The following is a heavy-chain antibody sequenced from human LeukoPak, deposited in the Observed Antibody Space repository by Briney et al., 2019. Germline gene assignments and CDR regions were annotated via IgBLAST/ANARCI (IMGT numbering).Heavy chain of an antibody. V-gene: IGHV4-39*01. J-gene: IGHJ2*01. D-gene: IGHD1-26*01. Sequence: PSETLSLTCTVSGGSIGTSTYYWGWIRQPPGKGLEWIGSISYSGSTYNNPSLKSRVTISVDTSKNQFSLKLSSVTAPDTAVYYCARRVYSGSYNWYFDLWGRGTLVTVSS. CDR3: ARRVYSGSYNWYFDL. CDR2: ISYSGST. CDR1: GGSIGTSTYY.